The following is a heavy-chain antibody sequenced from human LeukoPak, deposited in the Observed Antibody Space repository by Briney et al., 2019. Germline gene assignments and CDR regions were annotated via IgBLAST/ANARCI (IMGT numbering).Heavy chain of an antibody. Sequence: PGGSLRLSCAASGFTFDDYAMHWVRQAPGKGLEWVSGISWNSGSIGYADSVKGRFTISSDNAKNSLYLQMNSLRAEDTALYYCAKDLAPTIFGVVRGMDVWGQGTTVTVSS. CDR3: AKDLAPTIFGVVRGMDV. D-gene: IGHD3-3*01. CDR2: ISWNSGSI. V-gene: IGHV3-9*01. CDR1: GFTFDDYA. J-gene: IGHJ6*02.